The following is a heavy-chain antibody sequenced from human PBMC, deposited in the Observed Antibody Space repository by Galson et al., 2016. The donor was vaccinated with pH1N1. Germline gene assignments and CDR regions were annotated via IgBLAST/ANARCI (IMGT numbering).Heavy chain of an antibody. J-gene: IGHJ4*02. CDR2: IDPSDGTT. V-gene: IGHV1-46*01. CDR1: GYSVTRYY. Sequence: KVSCKASGYSVTRYYMHWIRQAPGQGLEWMGIIDPSDGTTTYSQEFQDRISLTRDTPTNSVYMELNNLRPGDSATYFCARRYYFDYWGQGTLVTVSS. CDR3: ARRYYFDY.